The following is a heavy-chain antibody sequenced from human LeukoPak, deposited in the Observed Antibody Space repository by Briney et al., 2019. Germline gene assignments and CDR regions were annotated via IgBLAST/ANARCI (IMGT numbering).Heavy chain of an antibody. J-gene: IGHJ4*02. CDR3: ARTARHLDY. CDR2: ISGSGTDI. V-gene: IGHV3-11*01. D-gene: IGHD5-18*01. Sequence: GGSLRLSCAASGFTFSDPYMSWIRQAPGKGLERLSYISGSGTDINYADSVRGRFTISRDNAKNLLYLQMNDLRVEDTAVYYCARTARHLDYWGQGTLVTVSS. CDR1: GFTFSDPY.